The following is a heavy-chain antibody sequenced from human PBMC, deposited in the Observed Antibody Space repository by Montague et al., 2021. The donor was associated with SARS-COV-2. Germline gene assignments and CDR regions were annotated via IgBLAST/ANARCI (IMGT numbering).Heavy chain of an antibody. V-gene: IGHV4-59*01. Sequence: SETLSLTCTVSGGSIVTYSWTWIRQPPGKGLEWIGYNYYTRRTTYNPSLSSRVTISVDTSKNQFSLKLDSVTAADTAVYYCARTTHLYSDEPYGHQYFFDDWGRGTLVTVSS. J-gene: IGHJ4*02. CDR2: NYYTRRT. CDR3: ARTTHLYSDEPYGHQYFFDD. D-gene: IGHD4-17*01. CDR1: GGSIVTYS.